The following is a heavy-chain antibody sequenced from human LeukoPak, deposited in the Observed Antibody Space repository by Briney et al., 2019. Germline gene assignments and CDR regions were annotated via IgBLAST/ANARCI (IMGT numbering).Heavy chain of an antibody. D-gene: IGHD3-9*01. CDR2: INHSGST. J-gene: IGHJ4*02. V-gene: IGHV4-34*01. CDR3: ARGSSIYYDILTGYPY. Sequence: SETLSLTCAVYGGSFSGYYWSWIRQPPGKGLEWIGEINHSGSTNYNPSLKSRVTISVDTSKNQFSLKLSSVTAADTAVYYCARGSSIYYDILTGYPYWGQGTLVTVSS. CDR1: GGSFSGYY.